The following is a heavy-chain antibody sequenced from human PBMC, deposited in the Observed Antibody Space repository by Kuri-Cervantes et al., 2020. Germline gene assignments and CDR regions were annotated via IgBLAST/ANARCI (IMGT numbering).Heavy chain of an antibody. J-gene: IGHJ6*03. Sequence: GSLRLSCNVSGISINSGIYYWAWIRQPPGKGLEWIGNMYYSDSTYYNPSLKSRATISVDASKNQFSLRLSSVTAADTAVYYCARHESSSSFYMDVWGKGTTVTVSS. V-gene: IGHV4-39*01. D-gene: IGHD6-6*01. CDR3: ARHESSSSFYMDV. CDR2: MYYSDST. CDR1: GISINSGIYY.